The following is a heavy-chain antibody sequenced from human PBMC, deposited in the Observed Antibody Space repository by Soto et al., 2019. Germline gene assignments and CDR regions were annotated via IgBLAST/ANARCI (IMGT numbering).Heavy chain of an antibody. CDR2: IFDGGTT. V-gene: IGHV4-30-4*01. CDR3: ARHSPDSDWLSQFDY. CDR1: GGSISSAAYC. D-gene: IGHD3-9*01. Sequence: SETLSVTCTVSGGSISSAAYCWSWIRQSPDKGLEWIGHIFDGGTTYSSPSLKGRVTISADTSETQFSLKLSSVTAADTAVYYCARHSPDSDWLSQFDYWGQGTLIT. J-gene: IGHJ4*02.